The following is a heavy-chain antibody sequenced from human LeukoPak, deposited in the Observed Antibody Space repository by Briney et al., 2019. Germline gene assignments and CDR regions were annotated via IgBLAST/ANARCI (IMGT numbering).Heavy chain of an antibody. CDR3: SLEGSSWYRYFQH. J-gene: IGHJ1*01. D-gene: IGHD6-13*01. CDR2: IKQDGSEK. CDR1: GFTFSSYW. V-gene: IGHV3-7*05. Sequence: QTGGSLRLSCAASGFTFSSYWMSWVRQAPRGGRGWVANIKQDGSEKYYVDSVKGRFTISRDNAKNSLYLQMNSLRAEDTAVYYSSLEGSSWYRYFQHWGQGTLVTVSS.